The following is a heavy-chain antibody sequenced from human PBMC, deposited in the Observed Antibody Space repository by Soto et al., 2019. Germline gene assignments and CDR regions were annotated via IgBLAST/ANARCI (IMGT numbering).Heavy chain of an antibody. J-gene: IGHJ3*02. CDR3: ARGDIVVVPAAIGGLSAFDI. Sequence: ASVKVSCKASGYTFTSYGISWVRQAPGQGLEWMEWISAYNGNTNYAQKLQGRVTMTTDTSTSTAYMELRSLRSDDTAVYYCARGDIVVVPAAIGGLSAFDIWGQGTMVTVSS. CDR1: GYTFTSYG. CDR2: ISAYNGNT. D-gene: IGHD2-2*02. V-gene: IGHV1-18*01.